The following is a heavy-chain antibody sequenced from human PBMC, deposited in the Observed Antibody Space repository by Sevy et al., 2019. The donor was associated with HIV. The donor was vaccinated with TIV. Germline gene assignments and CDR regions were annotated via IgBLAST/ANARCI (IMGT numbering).Heavy chain of an antibody. CDR1: GFIFSNYA. CDR2: ISADGGVK. V-gene: IGHV3-30-3*01. J-gene: IGHJ3*01. Sequence: GGSLRLSCAASGFIFSNYAMTWVRQAPGRGLEWVAIISADGGVKYYADSVKGRFTISRDNSDNTLSLQMNSLRTEESARYYCARENYYDSTSLGSFDVWGQGTMVTVSS. CDR3: ARENYYDSTSLGSFDV. D-gene: IGHD3-22*01.